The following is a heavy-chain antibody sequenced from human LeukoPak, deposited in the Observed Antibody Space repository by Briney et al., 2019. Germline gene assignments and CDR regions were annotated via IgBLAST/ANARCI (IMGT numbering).Heavy chain of an antibody. J-gene: IGHJ6*02. CDR2: INHSGST. CDR3: ARGRRYYDSSGYSAYYGMDV. CDR1: GGSFSGYY. Sequence: SETLSLTCAVYGGSFSGYYWSWIRQPPGKGLEWIGEINHSGSTNYNPSLKSRVTISVDTSKNQFSLKLSSVTAADTAVYYCARGRRYYDSSGYSAYYGMDVWGQGTTVTVSS. V-gene: IGHV4-34*01. D-gene: IGHD3-22*01.